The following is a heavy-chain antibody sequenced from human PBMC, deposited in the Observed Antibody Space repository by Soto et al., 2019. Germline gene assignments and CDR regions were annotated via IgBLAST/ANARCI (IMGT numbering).Heavy chain of an antibody. D-gene: IGHD3-16*01. V-gene: IGHV1-8*01. Sequence: QAHLEQSGAEVKRPGASVKVSCKASGYTFSDVDINWLRQASGQGPEWMGWMNAKSGDTFFAQRFQGKFNMTWDTSLSTDYMEVGSLTSDDTAIYYCARGNPFNYAGFDVWGQGTTVAVSS. J-gene: IGHJ6*02. CDR2: MNAKSGDT. CDR1: GYTFSDVD. CDR3: ARGNPFNYAGFDV.